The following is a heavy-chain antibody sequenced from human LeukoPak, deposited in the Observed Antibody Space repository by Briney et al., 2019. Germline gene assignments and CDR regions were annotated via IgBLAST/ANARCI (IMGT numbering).Heavy chain of an antibody. CDR3: ARAMDHYGSGSYPSPLDAFDI. V-gene: IGHV1-3*01. Sequence: GASVKVSCKASGYTFTSYAMHWVRQAPGHRLEWMGWINAGNGNTKYSQKFQGRVTITRDTSASTAYMELSSLRSEDTAVYYCARAMDHYGSGSYPSPLDAFDIWGQGTMVTVSS. J-gene: IGHJ3*02. CDR1: GYTFTSYA. CDR2: INAGNGNT. D-gene: IGHD3-10*01.